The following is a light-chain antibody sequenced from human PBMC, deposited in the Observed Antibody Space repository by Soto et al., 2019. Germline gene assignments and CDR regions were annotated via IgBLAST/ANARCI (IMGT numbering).Light chain of an antibody. CDR2: EVS. Sequence: QSVLTQPASVSGSPGQSITISCTGTSSDVGGYNYVSWYQQHPGKAPKLMIYEVSNRPSGVSNRFSGSKSDNTASLTISGLQAEDEADYYCSSYTSSSTRIVFGNGTKVTVL. CDR3: SSYTSSSTRIV. J-gene: IGLJ1*01. CDR1: SSDVGGYNY. V-gene: IGLV2-14*01.